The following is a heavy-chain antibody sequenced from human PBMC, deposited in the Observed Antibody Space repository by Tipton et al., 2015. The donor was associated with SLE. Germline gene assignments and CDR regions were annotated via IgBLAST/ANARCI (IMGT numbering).Heavy chain of an antibody. D-gene: IGHD5-18*01. V-gene: IGHV4-39*07. Sequence: TLSLTCTVSGGSISSGSYYWSWIRQPPGKGLEWIGEINHSGSTNYNPSLKSRVTISVDTSKNQFSLKLSSVTAADTAVYYCARKQLWAGSSWFDPWGQGTLVTVSS. CDR1: GGSISSGSYY. CDR2: INHSGST. CDR3: ARKQLWAGSSWFDP. J-gene: IGHJ5*02.